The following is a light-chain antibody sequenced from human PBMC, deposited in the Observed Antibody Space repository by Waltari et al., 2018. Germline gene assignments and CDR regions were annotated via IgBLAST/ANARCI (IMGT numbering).Light chain of an antibody. V-gene: IGKV3-11*01. CDR2: DAS. CDR3: QQRYYWPPWT. Sequence: EIVLTQSPATLSLSPGERPTPPCRANQTVITSLAWYQQKPGQAPRLLISDASNRGPGIPARFSGSGSGADFTLTNSSLEPEDFAVYYCQQRYYWPPWTFGQGTKVELK. CDR1: QTVITS. J-gene: IGKJ1*01.